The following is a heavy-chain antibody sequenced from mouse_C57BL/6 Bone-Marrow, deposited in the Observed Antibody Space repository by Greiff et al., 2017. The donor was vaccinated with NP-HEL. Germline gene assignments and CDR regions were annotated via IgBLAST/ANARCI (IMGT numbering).Heavy chain of an antibody. D-gene: IGHD2-4*01. CDR2: ISYSGST. CDR1: GYSSTSDY. J-gene: IGHJ4*01. Sequence: DVKLQESGPGLAKPSQTLSLTCSVTGYSSTSDYWNWIRKFPGNKLEYMGYISYSGSTYYNPSLKSRISITRDTSKNQYYLQLNSVTTEDTATYYCARSFYSDYGYAMDYWGQLTSLTVSS. CDR3: ARSFYSDYGYAMDY. V-gene: IGHV3-8*01.